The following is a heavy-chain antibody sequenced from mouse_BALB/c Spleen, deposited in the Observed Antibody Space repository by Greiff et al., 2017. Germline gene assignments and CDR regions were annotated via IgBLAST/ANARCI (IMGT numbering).Heavy chain of an antibody. V-gene: IGHV5-6-4*01. D-gene: IGHD2-1*01. Sequence: EVKLMESGGGLVKPGGSLKLSCAASGFTFSSYTMSWVRQTPEKRLEWVATISSGGSYTYYPDSVKGRFTISRDNAKNTLYLQMSSLKSEDTAMYYCTRDGNYVDAMDYWGQGTSVTVSS. CDR2: ISSGGSYT. CDR3: TRDGNYVDAMDY. CDR1: GFTFSSYT. J-gene: IGHJ4*01.